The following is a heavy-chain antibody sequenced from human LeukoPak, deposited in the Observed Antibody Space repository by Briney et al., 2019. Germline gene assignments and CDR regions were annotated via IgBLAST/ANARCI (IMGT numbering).Heavy chain of an antibody. CDR1: GGSISSYY. J-gene: IGHJ5*02. V-gene: IGHV4-59*01. CDR2: IYYSGST. D-gene: IGHD5-12*01. Sequence: SETLSLTCTVSGGSISSYYWSWIRQPPGKGLKWIGYIYYSGSTNYNPSLKSRVTISVDTSKNQFSLKLSSVTAADTAVYYCARGTYGGYSGYLNWFDPWGQGTLVTVSS. CDR3: ARGTYGGYSGYLNWFDP.